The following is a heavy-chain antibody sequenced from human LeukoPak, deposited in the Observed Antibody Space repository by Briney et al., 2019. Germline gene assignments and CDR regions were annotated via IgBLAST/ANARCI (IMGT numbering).Heavy chain of an antibody. V-gene: IGHV4-34*01. CDR3: ARAVSGRFDY. CDR2: INHSGST. D-gene: IGHD6-19*01. CDR1: GGSFSGYY. J-gene: IGHJ4*02. Sequence: SETLSLTCAVYGGSFSGYYWSWIRQPPGKGLEWIGEINHSGSTNYNPSLKSRVTISVDTSKNQFSLKLSSVTAADTAIYYCARAVSGRFDYWGRGTLVTVSS.